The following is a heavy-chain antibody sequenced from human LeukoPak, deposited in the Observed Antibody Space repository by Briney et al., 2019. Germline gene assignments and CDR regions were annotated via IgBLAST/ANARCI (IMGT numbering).Heavy chain of an antibody. Sequence: GGSLRLSCAASGFTFSSYAMSWVRQAPGKGLEWVSAISGSGGSTYYADSVKGRFTISRDNSKNTLYLQMNSLRAEDTAVYYCAKVLSGYPYYYYGTDVWGQGTTVTVSS. D-gene: IGHD3-3*01. CDR1: GFTFSSYA. V-gene: IGHV3-23*01. J-gene: IGHJ6*02. CDR2: ISGSGGST. CDR3: AKVLSGYPYYYYGTDV.